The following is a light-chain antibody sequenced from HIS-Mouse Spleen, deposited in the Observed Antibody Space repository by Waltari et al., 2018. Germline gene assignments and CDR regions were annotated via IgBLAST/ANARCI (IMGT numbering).Light chain of an antibody. CDR1: SSDVGSDNL. CDR2: EGS. J-gene: IGLJ3*02. V-gene: IGLV2-23*01. Sequence: QSALTQPASVSGSPGQSLTIPCTGPSSDVGSDNLLPWYQQHTGKAPKLMFYEGSKRPSGVSNRFSGSKSGNTASLTISGLQAEDEADYYCCSYAGSSTWVFGGGTKLTVL. CDR3: CSYAGSSTWV.